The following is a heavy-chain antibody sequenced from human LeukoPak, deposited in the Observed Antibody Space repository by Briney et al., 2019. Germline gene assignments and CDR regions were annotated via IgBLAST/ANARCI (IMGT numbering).Heavy chain of an antibody. CDR1: GFTFSNCD. CDR3: SRAYPPLRTAPAGDQ. Sequence: PGGSLRLSCTASGFTFSNCDMSWVRQAPGKGLEGVSAISYRSSPIYYADSVKGRFTISRDNAKNSLYLQMDSLRAGDTAVDYFSRAYPPLRTAPAGDQWGQGTLVTVSS. D-gene: IGHD2-2*01. CDR2: ISYRSSPI. J-gene: IGHJ4*02. V-gene: IGHV3-21*01.